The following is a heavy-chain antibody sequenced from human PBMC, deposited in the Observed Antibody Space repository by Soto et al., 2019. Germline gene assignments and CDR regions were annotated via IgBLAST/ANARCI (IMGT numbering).Heavy chain of an antibody. Sequence: EVQLVESGGDLVQPGGSLRLSCAASGFTFSTYSMNWVRQAPGKGLEWVSSISSSSTIYYADSVKGRFTISRDNVQNSLYLQMHSLRAEYTAVYYCARERGSGWTFDYWGQGTLDTVSS. V-gene: IGHV3-48*01. CDR1: GFTFSTYS. CDR3: ARERGSGWTFDY. J-gene: IGHJ4*02. D-gene: IGHD6-19*01. CDR2: ISSSSTI.